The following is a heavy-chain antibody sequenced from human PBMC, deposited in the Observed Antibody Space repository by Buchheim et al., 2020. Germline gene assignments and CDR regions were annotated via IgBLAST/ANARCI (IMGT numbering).Heavy chain of an antibody. J-gene: IGHJ4*02. V-gene: IGHV1-3*01. CDR3: ARDQCSGGSCYSAFGYFDY. D-gene: IGHD2-15*01. CDR1: GYTFTSYA. Sequence: QVQLVQSGAEVKKPGASVKVSCKASGYTFTSYAMHWVRQAPGQRLEWMGWINAGNGNTKYSQKFQGRVTITRDTSASTASMELSSLRSEDTAVYYCARDQCSGGSCYSAFGYFDYWGQGTL. CDR2: INAGNGNT.